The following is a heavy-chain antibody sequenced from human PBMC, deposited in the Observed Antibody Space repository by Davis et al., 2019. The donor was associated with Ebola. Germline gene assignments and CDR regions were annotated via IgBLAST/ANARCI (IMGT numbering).Heavy chain of an antibody. CDR3: ARGESTVTSFYYQYGLGV. D-gene: IGHD4-17*01. CDR1: GGSISSSSYY. J-gene: IGHJ6*02. V-gene: IGHV4-39*01. CDR2: IYYSGST. Sequence: SETLSLTCTVSGGSISSSSYYWGWIRQPPGKGLEWIGDIYYSGSTYYNPSLKSRVTISGDTSKNQFSLKVTSVTAADTAVYFCARGESTVTSFYYQYGLGVWGQGTTVTVSS.